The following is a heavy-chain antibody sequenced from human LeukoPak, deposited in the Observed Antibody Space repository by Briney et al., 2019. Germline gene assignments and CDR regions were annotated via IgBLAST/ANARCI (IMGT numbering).Heavy chain of an antibody. CDR1: GFTYSSYG. V-gene: IGHV3-30*18. CDR3: AKDRTPYYYDSSGYINWILDY. J-gene: IGHJ4*02. D-gene: IGHD3-22*01. CDR2: ISYDGSNK. Sequence: GGSLRLSCAASGFTYSSYGMHWVRQAPGKGLEWVAVISYDGSNKYYADSVKGRFTISRDNSKNTLYLQMNSLRAEDTAVYYCAKDRTPYYYDSSGYINWILDYWGQGTLVTVSS.